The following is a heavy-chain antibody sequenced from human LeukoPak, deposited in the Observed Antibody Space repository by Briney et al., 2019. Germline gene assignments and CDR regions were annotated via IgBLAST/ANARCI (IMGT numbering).Heavy chain of an antibody. J-gene: IGHJ1*01. D-gene: IGHD6-13*01. Sequence: ASVKVSCKASGYTFTNYGISWVRQAPGQRLEWMGWISAYNGNTKSAKKFQGRVTMTTDTSTATAYMEMRSLRSDDTAVYYCARGGSSWSAEYFQYWGQGTQVTVSS. CDR2: ISAYNGNT. CDR1: GYTFTNYG. V-gene: IGHV1-18*04. CDR3: ARGGSSWSAEYFQY.